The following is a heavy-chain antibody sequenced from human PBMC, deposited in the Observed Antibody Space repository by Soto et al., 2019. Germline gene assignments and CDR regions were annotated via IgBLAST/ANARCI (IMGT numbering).Heavy chain of an antibody. CDR2: INWNDDE. D-gene: IGHD2-15*01. V-gene: IGHV2-5*01. CDR1: GFSLNTRAVG. CDR3: AHRHDLGGFDI. Sequence: QITLKESGPTLVKPTQTLTLTCTFSGFSLNTRAVGVGWIRQPPGKALEWLALINWNDDERYSPSLKDRLTITKDTSRNHVVLTMTNGDPVDTATYYGAHRHDLGGFDIWGQGTTVTVSS. J-gene: IGHJ3*02.